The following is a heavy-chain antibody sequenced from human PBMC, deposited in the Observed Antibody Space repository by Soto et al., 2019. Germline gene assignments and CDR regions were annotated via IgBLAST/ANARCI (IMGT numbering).Heavy chain of an antibody. V-gene: IGHV3-23*01. CDR2: ISTSSKDT. CDR3: AKGNLYNFFSGSDY. Sequence: GSLRLSCAASGFSVSSQGMTWVRQAPGKGLEWVSVISTSSKDTFYADSVKGRFTISRDNSNSVLYLQMNSLRAEDTAIYYCAKGNLYNFFSGSDYWGQGTLVTVSS. J-gene: IGHJ4*02. CDR1: GFSVSSQG. D-gene: IGHD3-22*01.